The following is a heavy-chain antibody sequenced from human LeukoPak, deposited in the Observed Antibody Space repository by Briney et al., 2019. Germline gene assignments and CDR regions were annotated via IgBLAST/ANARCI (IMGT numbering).Heavy chain of an antibody. Sequence: PGGSLRLSCAASGFTFSNHAMHWVRQAPGKALVCVAVINSNGANTFHAKSLNDRFTISRDNSKNILYLQMGSLRAEDMAVYYCARGEEFYDSSGYRRLDSWGQGTLVVVSS. CDR3: ARGEEFYDSSGYRRLDS. CDR1: GFTFSNHA. J-gene: IGHJ4*02. V-gene: IGHV3-64*01. D-gene: IGHD3-22*01. CDR2: INSNGANT.